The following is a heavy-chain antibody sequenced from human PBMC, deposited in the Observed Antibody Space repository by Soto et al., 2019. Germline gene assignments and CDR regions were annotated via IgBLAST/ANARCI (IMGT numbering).Heavy chain of an antibody. D-gene: IGHD3-22*01. CDR3: AKDRHRSAYYYDSSGYYDAFDI. CDR1: GFTFSGYA. CDR2: ISGSGGST. J-gene: IGHJ3*02. Sequence: GGSLRLSCAASGFTFSGYAMSWVRQAPGKGLEWVSAISGSGGSTYYADSVKGRFTISRDNSKNTLYLQMNSLRAEDTAVYYCAKDRHRSAYYYDSSGYYDAFDIWGQGTMVTVSS. V-gene: IGHV3-23*01.